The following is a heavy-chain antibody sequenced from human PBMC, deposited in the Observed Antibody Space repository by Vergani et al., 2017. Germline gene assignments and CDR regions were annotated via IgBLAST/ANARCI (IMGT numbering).Heavy chain of an antibody. V-gene: IGHV3-23*01. J-gene: IGHJ6*02. CDR3: AKANPRNSGYDYLYYDHAMDV. CDR1: GFTFNHYA. CDR2: ISGSGGST. Sequence: EVQLLESGGDLVQPGGSLRLSCAASGFTFNHYAMNWVRQAPGKGLEWVSGISGSGGSTYYAGSVKGRFTISRDRSKNTLYLQMNSLSAGDTAVYYCAKANPRNSGYDYLYYDHAMDVWGQGTTVTVSS. D-gene: IGHD5-12*01.